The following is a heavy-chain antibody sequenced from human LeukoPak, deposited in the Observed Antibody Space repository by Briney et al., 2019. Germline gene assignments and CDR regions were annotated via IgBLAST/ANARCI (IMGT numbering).Heavy chain of an antibody. J-gene: IGHJ4*02. V-gene: IGHV3-48*02. CDR1: GLTFSGYS. CDR2: ISSSSGTI. CDR3: AGSIVEAGSTYYFDS. D-gene: IGHD6-19*01. Sequence: PGGSLRLSCAASGLTFSGYSMNWVRQAPGKGLEWISYISSSSGTIYYADSVKGRFTISRDNAKNSLYLQVNSLRDEDAAVYFCAGSIVEAGSTYYFDSWGQGTLVTVSS.